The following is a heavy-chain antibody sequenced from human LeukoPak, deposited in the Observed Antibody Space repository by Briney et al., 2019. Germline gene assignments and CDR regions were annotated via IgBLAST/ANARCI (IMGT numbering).Heavy chain of an antibody. J-gene: IGHJ4*02. D-gene: IGHD4-11*01. Sequence: SGTLSLTCAVSGGSISSSNWWSWVRQPPGKGLEWIGEIYHSGSTNYNPSLKSRVTISVDKSKNQFSLKLSSVTAADTAVYYCARSPRGTVTTFFEYWGQGTLVTVSS. CDR1: GGSISSSNW. CDR2: IYHSGST. CDR3: ARSPRGTVTTFFEY. V-gene: IGHV4-4*02.